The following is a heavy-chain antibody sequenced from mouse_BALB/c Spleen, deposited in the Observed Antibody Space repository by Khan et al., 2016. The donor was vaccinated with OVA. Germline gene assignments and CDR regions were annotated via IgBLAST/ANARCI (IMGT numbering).Heavy chain of an antibody. Sequence: QVQLKESGAELVRPGASVKLSCKTSGYIFTSYWIHWVRQRSGQGLEWIARIYPGTDNTYYNEKLKDKATLTVDISSSTAYMQLSSLKSEDSAVYVCERGEAWYYIDYWGQGTTLTVSS. D-gene: IGHD3-2*02. CDR2: IYPGTDNT. CDR3: ERGEAWYYIDY. J-gene: IGHJ2*01. CDR1: GYIFTSYW. V-gene: IGHV1S132*01.